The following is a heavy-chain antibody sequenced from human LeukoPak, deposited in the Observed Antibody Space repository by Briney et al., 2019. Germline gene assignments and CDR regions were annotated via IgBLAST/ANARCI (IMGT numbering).Heavy chain of an antibody. D-gene: IGHD3-10*01. CDR2: ISGSGGST. V-gene: IGHV3-23*01. J-gene: IGHJ4*02. CDR3: ANPYYYGSGSYYD. Sequence: GGSLRLSCAASGFTFSSYAMSWVRQAPGKGLEWVSAISGSGGSTYYADSVKGRFTISRDNSKNTLYLQMNSLRAEDTAVYYCANPYYYGSGSYYDWGQGTLVTVSS. CDR1: GFTFSSYA.